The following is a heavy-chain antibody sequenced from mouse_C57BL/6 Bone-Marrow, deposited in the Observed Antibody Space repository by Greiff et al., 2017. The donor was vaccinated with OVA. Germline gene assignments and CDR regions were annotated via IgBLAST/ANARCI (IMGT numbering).Heavy chain of an antibody. V-gene: IGHV1-7*01. CDR3: ARRDYYGSGGYFDV. CDR1: GYTFTSYW. D-gene: IGHD1-1*01. CDR2: INPSSGYT. J-gene: IGHJ1*03. Sequence: QVHVKQSGAELAKPGASVKLSCKASGYTFTSYWMHWVKQRPGQGLEWIGYINPSSGYTKYNQKFKAKATLTADKSSSTAYMQLSSLTYEDSAVYYCARRDYYGSGGYFDVWGTGTTVTVSS.